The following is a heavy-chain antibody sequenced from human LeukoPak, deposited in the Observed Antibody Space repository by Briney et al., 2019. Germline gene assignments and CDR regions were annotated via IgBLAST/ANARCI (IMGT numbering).Heavy chain of an antibody. V-gene: IGHV1-69*04. Sequence: SVKVSCKASGGTFSSYAISWVRQAPGQGLEWMARIIPILGIANYAQKFQGRVTITADKSTSTAYMELSSLRSEDTAVYYCARTDDYGSEGLYDYWGQGTLVTVSS. CDR1: GGTFSSYA. CDR2: IIPILGIA. D-gene: IGHD4-17*01. J-gene: IGHJ4*02. CDR3: ARTDDYGSEGLYDY.